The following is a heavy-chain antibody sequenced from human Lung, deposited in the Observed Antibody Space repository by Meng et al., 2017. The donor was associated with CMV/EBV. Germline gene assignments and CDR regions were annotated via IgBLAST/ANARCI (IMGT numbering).Heavy chain of an antibody. CDR3: ARRYSSGYSNWFDP. J-gene: IGHJ5*02. D-gene: IGHD3-22*01. CDR2: TNPNSGGT. CDR1: GYTFTGYY. V-gene: IGHV1-2*02. Sequence: KASGYTFTGYYRHWVRQATGQGLEWMGWTNPNSGGTNYAQKFQGRVTMTRDTSISTAYMELSRLRSDDTAVYYCARRYSSGYSNWFDPWGQGTLVTVSS.